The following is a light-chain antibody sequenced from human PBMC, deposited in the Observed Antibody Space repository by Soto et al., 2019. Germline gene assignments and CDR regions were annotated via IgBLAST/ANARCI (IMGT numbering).Light chain of an antibody. CDR2: GAS. CDR3: QQYNDWPRRLT. V-gene: IGKV3-15*01. Sequence: EIVLTQSPATLSVSPGERATLSCRASQSVSSSYLAWYQQKPGQAPRLLIYGASTRATGIPARFSGSGSGTEFTLTISSLQSEDFAVYYCQQYNDWPRRLTFGGGTKVDIK. CDR1: QSVSSSY. J-gene: IGKJ4*01.